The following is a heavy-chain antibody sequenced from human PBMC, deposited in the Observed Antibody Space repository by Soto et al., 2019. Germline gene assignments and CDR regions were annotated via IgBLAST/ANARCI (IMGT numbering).Heavy chain of an antibody. CDR3: AKVFYYYDSSGYYYFDY. J-gene: IGHJ4*02. Sequence: LSLSCAASGFTFSSYAVSWVRQAPGKGPEWISSISGSGSTIYYADSVKGRFTISRDNSKNTLYLQMSSLRAEDTAVYYCAKVFYYYDSSGYYYFDYWGQGTLVTVSS. CDR1: GFTFSSYA. V-gene: IGHV3-23*01. D-gene: IGHD3-22*01. CDR2: ISGSGSTI.